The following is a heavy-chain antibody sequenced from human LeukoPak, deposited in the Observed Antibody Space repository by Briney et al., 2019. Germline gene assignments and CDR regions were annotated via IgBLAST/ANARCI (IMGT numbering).Heavy chain of an antibody. J-gene: IGHJ6*03. CDR2: MNPNSGNT. CDR1: GYTFTSYD. Sequence: ASVKVSCKASGYTFTSYDINWVRQATGQGLEWMGWMNPNSGNTGYAQKFQGRVTITRNTSISTVYMELSSLRSEDTAVYYCARGVRGWYYYYYYMDVWGKGTTVTVSS. CDR3: ARGVRGWYYYYYYMDV. D-gene: IGHD6-19*01. V-gene: IGHV1-8*03.